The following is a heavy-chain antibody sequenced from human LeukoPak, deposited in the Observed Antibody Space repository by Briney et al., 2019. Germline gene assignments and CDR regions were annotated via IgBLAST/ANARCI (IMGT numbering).Heavy chain of an antibody. CDR3: AKRRDGFDL. CDR1: GGSFSGYY. CDR2: ISGSGAGT. Sequence: ETLSLTCAVYGGSFSGYYWSWIRQPPGKGLEWVSAISGSGAGTYYADSVKGRFTVSRDNSKNTLYLQMNTLRAEDTAVYYCAKRRDGFDLWGQGTMVTVSS. J-gene: IGHJ3*01. V-gene: IGHV3-23*01.